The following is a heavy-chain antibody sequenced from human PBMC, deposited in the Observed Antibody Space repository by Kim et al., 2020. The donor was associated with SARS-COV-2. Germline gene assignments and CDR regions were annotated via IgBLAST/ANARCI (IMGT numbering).Heavy chain of an antibody. J-gene: IGHJ3*02. CDR2: T. CDR3: ARSEWTDAFDI. V-gene: IGHV4-31*02. Sequence: THTNPPLTSRGTISVDTSKNQFSLKLSSVTAADTAVYYCARSEWTDAFDIWGQGTMVTVSS. D-gene: IGHD2-8*01.